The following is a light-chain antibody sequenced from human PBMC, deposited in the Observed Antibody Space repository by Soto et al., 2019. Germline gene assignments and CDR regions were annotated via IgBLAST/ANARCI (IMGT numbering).Light chain of an antibody. CDR3: AAWDDSLSADV. CDR2: RNN. Sequence: QSVLTQPPSASGTPGQRVTISCSGSSSNIGSNYVYWYQQLPGTVPKLLIYRNNQRPSGVPDRFSGSKSGTSASLAISGLRSEDEADYYCAAWDDSLSADVFGTGTKVTVL. J-gene: IGLJ1*01. CDR1: SSNIGSNY. V-gene: IGLV1-47*01.